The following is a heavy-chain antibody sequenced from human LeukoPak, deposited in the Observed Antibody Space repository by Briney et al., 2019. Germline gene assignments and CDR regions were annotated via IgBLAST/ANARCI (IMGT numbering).Heavy chain of an antibody. D-gene: IGHD5-24*01. V-gene: IGHV3-53*01. CDR1: GFTVSSNY. CDR2: IYSGGST. J-gene: IGHJ4*02. Sequence: GGSLRLSCAASGFTVSSNYMSWVRQAPGKGLEWVSVIYSGGSTYYADSVKGRFTISRDNFKNTLYLQMNSLRAEDTAVYYCAKGGDGYNYYFDYWGQETLVTVSS. CDR3: AKGGDGYNYYFDY.